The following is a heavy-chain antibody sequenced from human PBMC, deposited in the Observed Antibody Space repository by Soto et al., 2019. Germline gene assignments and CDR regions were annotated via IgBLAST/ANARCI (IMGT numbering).Heavy chain of an antibody. J-gene: IGHJ4*02. V-gene: IGHV4-31*03. CDR3: ARDKVAVAGIDY. CDR2: IYYSGST. Sequence: QVQLQESGPGLVKPSQTLSLTCTVSGGSISSGGYYWSWIRQHPGKGLEWIGYIYYSGSTYYNPSLKRRVTISVDTSKNQFSLKLSSVTAADTAVYYCARDKVAVAGIDYWGQGTLVTVSS. D-gene: IGHD6-19*01. CDR1: GGSISSGGYY.